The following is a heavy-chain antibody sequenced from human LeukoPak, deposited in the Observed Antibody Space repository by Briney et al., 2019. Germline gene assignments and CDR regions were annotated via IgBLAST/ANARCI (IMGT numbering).Heavy chain of an antibody. CDR3: ARAYPPLRTAAAGDQ. J-gene: IGHJ4*02. Sequence: PGGSLRLFCTASGFTFSDCDMSWVRQAPGKGLEWVSSISYRSSPIYYADSVKGRFTISRDNAKNSLYLQMDSLRAGDTAVYYCARAYPPLRTAAAGDQWGQGTLVTVSS. CDR1: GFTFSDCD. D-gene: IGHD6-13*01. V-gene: IGHV3-21*01. CDR2: ISYRSSPI.